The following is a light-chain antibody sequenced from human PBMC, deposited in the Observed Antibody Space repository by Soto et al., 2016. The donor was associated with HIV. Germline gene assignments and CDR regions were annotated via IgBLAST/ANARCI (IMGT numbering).Light chain of an antibody. V-gene: IGKV2-40*01. CDR1: QSLLNRDDGNSY. CDR3: MQRLDFPIT. Sequence: EIVMTQIPLSLPVTPGEPASISCRSSQSLLNRDDGNSYLDWYLQKPGQSPQLLIYTVSYRASGVPERFSGSGSGTDFTLEISRVEAEDVGLYYCMQRLDFPITFGQGTRLEIK. J-gene: IGKJ5*01. CDR2: TVS.